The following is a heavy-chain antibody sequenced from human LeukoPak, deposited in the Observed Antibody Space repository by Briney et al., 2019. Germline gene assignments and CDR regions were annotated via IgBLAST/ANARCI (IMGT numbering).Heavy chain of an antibody. D-gene: IGHD3-16*01. Sequence: SETLSLTCTVSGGSISGYYWTWIRQPAGKGLEWIGRIYSSGSPNYNPSLNSGVTMSVDTSKKQFSLKVNSVTAADTAVYYCARGRGYEPLDGLDMWGQGTMVTVSS. CDR2: IYSSGSP. CDR1: GGSISGYY. CDR3: ARGRGYEPLDGLDM. V-gene: IGHV4-4*07. J-gene: IGHJ3*02.